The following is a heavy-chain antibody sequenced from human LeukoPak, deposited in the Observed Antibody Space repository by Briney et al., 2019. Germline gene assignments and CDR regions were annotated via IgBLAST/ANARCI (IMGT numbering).Heavy chain of an antibody. V-gene: IGHV3-48*01. D-gene: IGHD3-22*01. CDR3: ARDRHKYNYDSGGYPPY. CDR2: ISSSSSTM. Sequence: GGSLRLSCAASGFTFSSYSMNWVRQAPGKGLEWVSYISSSSSTMYYADSVKGRFSISRDNAKKSLYLQMNSLRAEDTAVYYCARDRHKYNYDSGGYPPYWGQGTLVTVSS. J-gene: IGHJ4*02. CDR1: GFTFSSYS.